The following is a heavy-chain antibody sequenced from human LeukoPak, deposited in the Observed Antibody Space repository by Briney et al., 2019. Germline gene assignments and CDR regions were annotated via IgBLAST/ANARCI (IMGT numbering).Heavy chain of an antibody. V-gene: IGHV4-4*02. D-gene: IGHD3-22*01. CDR1: GGSISSSNW. CDR2: IYHSGST. J-gene: IGHJ4*02. CDR3: ARQYYYDSSGYYWGSFDY. Sequence: SETLSLTCAVSGGSISSSNWWSWVRQPPGKGLEWIGEIYHSGSTNYNPSLKSRVTISVDRSKNQFSLKLSSVTAADTAVYYCARQYYYDSSGYYWGSFDYWGQGTLVTVSS.